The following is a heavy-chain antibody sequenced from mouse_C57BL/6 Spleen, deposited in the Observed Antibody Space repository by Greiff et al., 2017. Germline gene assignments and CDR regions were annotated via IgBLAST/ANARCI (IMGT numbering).Heavy chain of an antibody. V-gene: IGHV1-61*01. J-gene: IGHJ2*01. CDR3: ARESSLNLFDY. CDR1: GYTFTSYW. CDR2: IYPSDSET. Sequence: QVQLQQSGAELVRPGSSVKLSCKASGYTFTSYWMDWVKQRPGQGLEWIGNIYPSDSETHYNQKFKDKATLTVDKSSSTAYMQLSSLTSEDSAVYYCARESSLNLFDYWGQGTTLTVSS.